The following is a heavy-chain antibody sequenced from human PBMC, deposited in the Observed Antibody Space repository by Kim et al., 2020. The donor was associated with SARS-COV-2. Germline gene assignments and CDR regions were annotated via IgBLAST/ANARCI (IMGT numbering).Heavy chain of an antibody. CDR3: ARVAAAGIDY. D-gene: IGHD6-13*01. CDR2: T. V-gene: IGHV4-34*01. Sequence: TNYNPSLKSRVTISVDTSKNQCSLELSSVTAADTAVYYCARVAAAGIDYWGQGTLVTVSS. J-gene: IGHJ4*02.